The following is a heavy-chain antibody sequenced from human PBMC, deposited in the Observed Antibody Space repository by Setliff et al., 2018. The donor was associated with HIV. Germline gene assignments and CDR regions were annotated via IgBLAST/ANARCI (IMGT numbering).Heavy chain of an antibody. V-gene: IGHV1-2*02. CDR3: GRHKAALYFGEGAFDI. J-gene: IGHJ3*02. CDR1: GYTFTDYY. CDR2: INSASGGT. Sequence: ASVKVSCKASGYTFTDYYIHWVRQAPGQGLEWMGWINSASGGTNYAQNFQGRVTVTRDTSINTAYVELNSLKSDDTAMYYCGRHKAALYFGEGAFDIWGQGTMVTVSS. D-gene: IGHD4-17*01.